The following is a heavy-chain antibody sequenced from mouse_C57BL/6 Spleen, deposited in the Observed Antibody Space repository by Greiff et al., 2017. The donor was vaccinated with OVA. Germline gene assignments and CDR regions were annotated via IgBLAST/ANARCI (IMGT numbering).Heavy chain of an antibody. CDR1: GYTFTDYN. CDR3: ARRGAGRDWYFDV. D-gene: IGHD3-3*01. V-gene: IGHV1-22*01. J-gene: IGHJ1*03. CDR2: INPNNGGT. Sequence: EVKLQESGPELVKPGASVKMSCKASGYTFTDYNMHWVKQSHGKSLEWIGYINPNNGGTSYNQKFKGKATLTVNKSSSTAYMELRSLTSEDSAVYYCARRGAGRDWYFDVWGTGTTVTVSS.